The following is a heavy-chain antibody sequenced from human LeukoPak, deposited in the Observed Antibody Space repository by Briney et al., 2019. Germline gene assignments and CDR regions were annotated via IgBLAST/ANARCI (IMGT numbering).Heavy chain of an antibody. Sequence: SETLSLTCNVSGASISSYYWSWIRQPPGEGLEWIGYFYHSGATNYHTSLKSRATISIDTSKNEVSLKLRSVTAADTAVYYCARGASSSWYSLWKFWGQGTLVTVSS. CDR2: FYHSGAT. V-gene: IGHV4-59*01. CDR3: ARGASSSWYSLWKF. J-gene: IGHJ4*02. CDR1: GASISSYY. D-gene: IGHD6-13*01.